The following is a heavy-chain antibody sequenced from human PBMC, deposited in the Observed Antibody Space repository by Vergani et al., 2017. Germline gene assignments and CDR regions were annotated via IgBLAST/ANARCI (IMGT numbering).Heavy chain of an antibody. J-gene: IGHJ5*02. CDR2: IYTSGST. Sequence: QVQLQESGPGLVKPSETLSLTCTVSGGPISSYYWSWIRQPAGKGLEWVGRIYTSGSTNYNPSLKSRVTMSVHTSKNQFSLKLSSVTAADTAVYYCARARILPELRSPNWFDPWGQGTLVTVSA. D-gene: IGHD3-3*01. CDR1: GGPISSYY. V-gene: IGHV4-4*07. CDR3: ARARILPELRSPNWFDP.